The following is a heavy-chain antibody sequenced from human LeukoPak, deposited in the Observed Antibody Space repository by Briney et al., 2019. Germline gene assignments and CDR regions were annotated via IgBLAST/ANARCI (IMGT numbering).Heavy chain of an antibody. CDR2: ISGSGGST. CDR3: AKDEFVSDIVVVPAAVGFDY. Sequence: PGGSLRLSCAASGFTFSSYAMSWVRQAPGKGLEWVSAISGSGGSTYYADSVKGRFTISRDNSKNMLYLQMNSLRAEDTAVYYCAKDEFVSDIVVVPAAVGFDYWGQGTLVTVSS. V-gene: IGHV3-23*01. CDR1: GFTFSSYA. D-gene: IGHD2-2*01. J-gene: IGHJ4*02.